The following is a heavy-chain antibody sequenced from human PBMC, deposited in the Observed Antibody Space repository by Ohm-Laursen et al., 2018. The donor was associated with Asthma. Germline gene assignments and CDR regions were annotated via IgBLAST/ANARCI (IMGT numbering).Heavy chain of an antibody. D-gene: IGHD1-26*01. CDR2: ISTASTFI. Sequence: SLRLSCTASGCTFSRYSIHWVRQFPGKGLEWVASISTASTFIYYADSVRGRFTTSRDNAKNSVYLQMNSLRAEDTALYYCARIGPEWELPGREYSLHHWGQGTQVTVSS. CDR1: GCTFSRYS. V-gene: IGHV3-21*01. CDR3: ARIGPEWELPGREYSLHH. J-gene: IGHJ1*01.